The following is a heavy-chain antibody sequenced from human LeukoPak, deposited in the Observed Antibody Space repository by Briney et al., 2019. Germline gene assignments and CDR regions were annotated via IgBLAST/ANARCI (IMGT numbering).Heavy chain of an antibody. Sequence: GGSLRLSCAASGFSFSSYAMHWARQAPGKGLEWVALISYDGSNKYYADSVKGRFTISRDNSKNTLYLQMNSLRAGDTAVYYCARELVVVTTISGHYWGQGTLVTVSS. CDR3: ARELVVVTTISGHY. CDR2: ISYDGSNK. D-gene: IGHD2-21*02. CDR1: GFSFSSYA. V-gene: IGHV3-30-3*01. J-gene: IGHJ4*02.